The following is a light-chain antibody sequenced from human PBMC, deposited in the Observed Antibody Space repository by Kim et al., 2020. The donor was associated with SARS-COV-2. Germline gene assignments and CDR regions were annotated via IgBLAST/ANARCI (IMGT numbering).Light chain of an antibody. CDR1: VSDVGTYTY. Sequence: GQSITISCTGTVSDVGTYTYVSWYQQHPDKAPKLLIYDVTTRPSGVSYRFSGSKSGNTASLTISGLQAEDEADYYCSSYTSSRTVVFGGGTKLTVL. CDR3: SSYTSSRTVV. V-gene: IGLV2-14*03. CDR2: DVT. J-gene: IGLJ3*02.